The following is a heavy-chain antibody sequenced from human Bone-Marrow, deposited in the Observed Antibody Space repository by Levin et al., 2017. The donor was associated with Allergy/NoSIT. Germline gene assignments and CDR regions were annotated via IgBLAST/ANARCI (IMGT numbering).Heavy chain of an antibody. V-gene: IGHV2-5*02. D-gene: IGHD2-15*01. CDR3: ARLQQSCSTGTCYSHFDH. CDR2: IYWDDDE. J-gene: IGHJ4*02. CDR1: GFSISTSGVA. Sequence: SGPTLVKPTQTLTLTCTFSGFSISTSGVAVGWIRQPPGKALEWLALIYWDDDERYSPSLRTRLSITKDSSKNQVGLAMTNMDPADTATYFCARLQQSCSTGTCYSHFDHWGQGTLVTVSS.